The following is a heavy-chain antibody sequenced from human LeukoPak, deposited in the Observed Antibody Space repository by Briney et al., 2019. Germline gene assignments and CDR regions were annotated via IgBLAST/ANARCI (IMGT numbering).Heavy chain of an antibody. CDR2: IYPGDSDI. CDR1: GYTFTRSW. J-gene: IGHJ4*02. Sequence: GESLKISCEAFGYTFTRSWIGWVRQKPGKGLEWMGIIYPGDSDIRYSPSFQGQVTISVDKSISTAYLQWSSLKASDTAMYYCARQGEYSSSYYFDYWGQGTLVTVSS. CDR3: ARQGEYSSSYYFDY. D-gene: IGHD6-6*01. V-gene: IGHV5-51*01.